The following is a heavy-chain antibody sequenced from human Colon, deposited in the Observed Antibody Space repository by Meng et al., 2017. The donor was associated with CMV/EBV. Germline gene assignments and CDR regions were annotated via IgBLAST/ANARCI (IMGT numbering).Heavy chain of an antibody. J-gene: IGHJ4*02. V-gene: IGHV4-39*02. CDR2: LYYGGSA. CDR1: GGSVSNIRCD. CDR3: AATFTPSAPFDY. Sequence: CSGSGGSVSNIRCDWAWVRQHPGRGLQWIGSLYYGGSAYYNPSLKSRATISVDTSKSLFYLHLSSVTATDTAIYYCAATFTPSAPFDYWGRGTLVTVSS.